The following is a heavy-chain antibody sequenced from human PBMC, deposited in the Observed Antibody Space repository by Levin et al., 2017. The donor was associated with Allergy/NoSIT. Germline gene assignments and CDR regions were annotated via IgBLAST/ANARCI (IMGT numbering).Heavy chain of an antibody. CDR3: ARGGSGWYRAGDC. CDR1: GGSISSSSYY. Sequence: GSLRLSCTVSGGSISSSSYYWGWIRQPPGKGLEWIGSIYYSGSTYYNPSLKSRVTISVDTSKNQFSLKLSSVTAADTAVYYCARGGSGWYRAGDCWGQGTLVTVSS. D-gene: IGHD6-19*01. J-gene: IGHJ4*02. V-gene: IGHV4-39*01. CDR2: IYYSGST.